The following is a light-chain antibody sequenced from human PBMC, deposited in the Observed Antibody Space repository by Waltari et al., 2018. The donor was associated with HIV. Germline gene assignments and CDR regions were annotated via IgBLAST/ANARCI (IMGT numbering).Light chain of an antibody. V-gene: IGKV3-20*01. CDR1: QSVSNSY. J-gene: IGKJ4*01. CDR2: GAS. Sequence: EIVLTQSPGTLSLSPGERATLSCRASQSVSNSYLVWYQQQPGQAPRLLIDGASSRATGIPDRFGGSGSGTDFTLTISRLEPEDFAVYYCQQYGSSPVTFGGGTKVEIK. CDR3: QQYGSSPVT.